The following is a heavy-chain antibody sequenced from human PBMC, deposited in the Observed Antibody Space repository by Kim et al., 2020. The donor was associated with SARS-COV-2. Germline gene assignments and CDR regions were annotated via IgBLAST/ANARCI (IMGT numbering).Heavy chain of an antibody. CDR1: GFTFSSYA. V-gene: IGHV3-23*01. J-gene: IGHJ4*02. Sequence: GGSLRLSCAASGFTFSSYAMSWVRQAPGKGLEWVSAISGSGGSTYYADSVKGRFTISRDNSKNTLYLQMNSLRAEDTAVYYCAKEIGRGYSYGYESDYWGQGTLVTVSS. CDR2: ISGSGGST. D-gene: IGHD5-18*01. CDR3: AKEIGRGYSYGYESDY.